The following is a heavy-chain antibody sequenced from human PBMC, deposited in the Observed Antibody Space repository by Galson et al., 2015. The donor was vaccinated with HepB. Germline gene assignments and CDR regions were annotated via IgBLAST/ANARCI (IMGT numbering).Heavy chain of an antibody. Sequence: SLRLSCAASGFTFSSYAMHWVRQAPGKGLEWVAVISYDGSNKYYADSVKGRFTISRDNSKNTLYLQMNSLRAEDTAVYYCARDVSGRYFDLWGRGTLVTVSS. V-gene: IGHV3-30-3*01. CDR2: ISYDGSNK. J-gene: IGHJ2*01. CDR3: ARDVSGRYFDL. CDR1: GFTFSSYA. D-gene: IGHD1-26*01.